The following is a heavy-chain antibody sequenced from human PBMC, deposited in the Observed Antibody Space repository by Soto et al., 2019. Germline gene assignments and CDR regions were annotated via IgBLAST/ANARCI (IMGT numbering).Heavy chain of an antibody. Sequence: PGGSLRLSCAASGFTFSSYGMPWVRQAPGKGLEWVAVICYDGSNTYYADSVKGRFTISRDNSKNTLYLQMNSLRAEDTAVYYCARLGRPYYYYMDVWGKGTTVTVSS. CDR2: ICYDGSNT. J-gene: IGHJ6*03. V-gene: IGHV3-33*01. CDR3: ARLGRPYYYYMDV. CDR1: GFTFSSYG. D-gene: IGHD1-26*01.